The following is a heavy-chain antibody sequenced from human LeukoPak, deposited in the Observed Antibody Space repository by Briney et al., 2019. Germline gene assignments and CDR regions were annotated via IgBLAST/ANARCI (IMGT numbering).Heavy chain of an antibody. CDR2: IAYDGSNK. Sequence: PGGSLRLSCAASGSTFSSYAMHWVRQAPGKGLEWVAVIAYDGSNKYYADSVKGRFTISRDNCKNTLYLQMNSLRAEDTAVYYCARDRKGYCSSTSCHTGYYYYYMDVWGKGTTVTVSS. J-gene: IGHJ6*03. CDR1: GSTFSSYA. V-gene: IGHV3-30-3*01. D-gene: IGHD2-2*02. CDR3: ARDRKGYCSSTSCHTGYYYYYMDV.